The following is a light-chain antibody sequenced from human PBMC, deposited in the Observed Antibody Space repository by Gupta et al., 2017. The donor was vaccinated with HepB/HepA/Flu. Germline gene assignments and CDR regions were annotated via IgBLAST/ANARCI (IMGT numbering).Light chain of an antibody. CDR1: SSDAGDYNY. Sequence: QSALLQPASVSGSPGQSITISCTGTSSDAGDYNYVSWYQQHPGKVPKVMIYDVSNRPLGISNRFSGSKSGNPASLTISGLQAEDEADYYCSSFTSSNTVIFGGGTKLTVL. J-gene: IGLJ2*01. CDR2: DVS. V-gene: IGLV2-14*01. CDR3: SSFTSSNTVI.